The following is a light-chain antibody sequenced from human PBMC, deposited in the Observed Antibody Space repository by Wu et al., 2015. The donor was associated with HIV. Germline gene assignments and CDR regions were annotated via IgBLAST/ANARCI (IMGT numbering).Light chain of an antibody. V-gene: IGKV3-20*01. CDR3: QQYGSSPPVS. CDR2: GAS. J-gene: IGKJ2*03. CDR1: QSVSSSY. Sequence: VMTQSPATLSVFPGETATLSCRASQSVSSSYLGWYQQKPGQAPRLLIYGASSRATGIPDRFSGSGSGTDFTLTISRLEPEDFAVYYCQQYGSSPPVSFGQGTKLEIK.